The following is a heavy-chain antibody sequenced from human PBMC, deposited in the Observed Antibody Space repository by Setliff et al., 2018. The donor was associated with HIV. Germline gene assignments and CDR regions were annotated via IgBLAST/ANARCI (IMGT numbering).Heavy chain of an antibody. V-gene: IGHV1-69*10. CDR1: GGTFISHP. CDR2: IIPILGIA. D-gene: IGHD3-3*01. J-gene: IGHJ6*02. Sequence: ASVKVSCKASGGTFISHPINWVRQAPGQGLEWMGGIIPILGIANYAQKFQGKVTITADKSTSTAYMELTSLRFDDTAMYYCVRGVQSPPHYSYYYGMDVWGQGTTVTVSS. CDR3: VRGVQSPPHYSYYYGMDV.